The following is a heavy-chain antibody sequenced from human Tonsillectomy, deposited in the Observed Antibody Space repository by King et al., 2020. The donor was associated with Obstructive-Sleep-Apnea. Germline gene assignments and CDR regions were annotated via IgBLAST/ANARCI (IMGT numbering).Heavy chain of an antibody. D-gene: IGHD6-19*01. V-gene: IGHV4-39*01. CDR1: GGSISSSSYY. Sequence: LQLQESGPGLVKPSETLSLTCTVSGGSISSSSYYWGWIRQPPGKGLEWIGSSYYSGSTYYNPSLKSRVTISVDTSKNQFSLKLSSVTAADTAVYYCASRVAVAGDAFDIWGQGTMVTVSS. CDR2: SYYSGST. CDR3: ASRVAVAGDAFDI. J-gene: IGHJ3*02.